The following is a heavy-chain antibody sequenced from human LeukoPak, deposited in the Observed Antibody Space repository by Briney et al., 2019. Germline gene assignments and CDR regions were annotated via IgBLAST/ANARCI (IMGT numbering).Heavy chain of an antibody. CDR3: ARLTVLRYFDWLPY. D-gene: IGHD3-9*01. CDR2: INHSGST. J-gene: IGHJ4*02. V-gene: IGHV4-34*01. CDR1: GGSFSGYY. Sequence: SETLSLTCAVYGGSFSGYYWSWIRQPPGKGLEWIGEINHSGSTNYNPSLKSRVTISVDTSKNQFSLKLSSVTAADTAAYYCARLTVLRYFDWLPYWGQGTLVTVSS.